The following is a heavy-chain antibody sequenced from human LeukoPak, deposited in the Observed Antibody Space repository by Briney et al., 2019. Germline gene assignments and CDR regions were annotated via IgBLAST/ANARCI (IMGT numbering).Heavy chain of an antibody. CDR3: ARVQSPRYCSSTSCPYGMDV. D-gene: IGHD2-2*01. CDR1: GGSFSGYY. CDR2: INHSGST. V-gene: IGHV4-34*01. Sequence: PSETLSLTCAVYGGSFSGYYWSWIRQPPGKGLEWIGEINHSGSTNYNPSLKSRVTISVDTSKNQFSLKLSSVTAADTAVYYCARVQSPRYCSSTSCPYGMDVWGQGTTVTVSS. J-gene: IGHJ6*02.